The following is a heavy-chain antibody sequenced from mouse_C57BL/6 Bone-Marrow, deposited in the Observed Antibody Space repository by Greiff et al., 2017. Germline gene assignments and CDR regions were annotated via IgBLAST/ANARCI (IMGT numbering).Heavy chain of an antibody. V-gene: IGHV1-82*01. Sequence: VQLQQSGPELVKPGASVKISCKASGYAFSSSWMNWVKQRPGKGLEWIGRIYPGDGDTNYNGKFKGKATLTADKSSSTAYMQLSSLTSEDSAVYFCARRDGSIPDYWGQGTTLTVSS. CDR3: ARRDGSIPDY. J-gene: IGHJ2*01. CDR1: GYAFSSSW. CDR2: IYPGDGDT. D-gene: IGHD1-1*01.